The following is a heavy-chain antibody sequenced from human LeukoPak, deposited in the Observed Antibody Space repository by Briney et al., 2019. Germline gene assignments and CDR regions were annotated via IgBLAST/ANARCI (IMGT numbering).Heavy chain of an antibody. CDR1: GGSISGSSYS. D-gene: IGHD3-3*01. CDR2: IYYSGST. V-gene: IGHV4-39*01. J-gene: IGHJ4*02. CDR3: ARQSTILNY. Sequence: SETLSLTCTVSGGSISGSSYSWGWIRQPPGKGLEWIGSIYYSGSTYYNPSLKSRVTISVDTSKNQFSLKLSSVTAADTAVYYCARQSTILNYWGQGTLVTVSS.